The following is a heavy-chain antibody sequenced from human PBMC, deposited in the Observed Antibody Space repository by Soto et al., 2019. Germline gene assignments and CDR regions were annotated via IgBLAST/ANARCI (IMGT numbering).Heavy chain of an antibody. CDR3: AKFYGGDSAHTYTLDP. J-gene: IGHJ5*02. CDR2: IWYDGSNT. Sequence: GSLRLSCAASGFTFSSYAMHWVRQAPGKGLEWVGFIWYDGSNTFYAESVKGRFTISRDNSKNTVYLQINALRAEDTAVYYCAKFYGGDSAHTYTLDPWGQGTLVTVSS. V-gene: IGHV3-30*02. D-gene: IGHD2-21*02. CDR1: GFTFSSYA.